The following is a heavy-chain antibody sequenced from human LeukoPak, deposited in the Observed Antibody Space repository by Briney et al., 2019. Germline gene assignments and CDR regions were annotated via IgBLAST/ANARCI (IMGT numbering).Heavy chain of an antibody. CDR2: IYYSGST. Sequence: PSETLSLTCTVSGGSISSGDYYWSWIRQPPGKGLEWIGYIYYSGSTYYNPSLKSRVTISVDTSKNQFSLKLSSVTAADTAVYYCARSIVVVVAATEFWFDPWGQGTLVTVSS. J-gene: IGHJ5*02. CDR1: GGSISSGDYY. V-gene: IGHV4-30-4*01. CDR3: ARSIVVVVAATEFWFDP. D-gene: IGHD2-15*01.